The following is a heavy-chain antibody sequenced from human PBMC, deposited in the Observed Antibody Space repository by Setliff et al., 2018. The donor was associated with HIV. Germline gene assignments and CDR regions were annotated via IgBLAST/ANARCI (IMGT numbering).Heavy chain of an antibody. CDR2: INTEHGGA. D-gene: IGHD3-10*01. J-gene: IGHJ3*02. Sequence: GASVKVSCKASGYTFSDYEIHWLRQAPGQGPEWLGWINTEHGGAYFAQHFQGRVSVTRDTSISTVYMELSSLTYDDTAIYYCARAEFLGPESDFDIWGQGTMVTVSS. CDR3: ARAEFLGPESDFDI. V-gene: IGHV1-2*02. CDR1: GYTFSDYE.